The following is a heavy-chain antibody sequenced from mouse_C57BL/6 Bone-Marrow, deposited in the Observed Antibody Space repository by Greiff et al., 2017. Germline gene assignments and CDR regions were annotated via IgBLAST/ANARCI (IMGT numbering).Heavy chain of an antibody. D-gene: IGHD1-1*01. CDR3: EGDYGSAWFAY. Sequence: QVQLQQPGAELVMPGASVKLSCKASGYTFTSYWMHWVKQRPGQGLEWIGEIDPSDSYTNYNQKFKGKSTLTVDNSSSTAYMQLSSRTSEDSAVYYCEGDYGSAWFAYWDQGNLVTVSA. CDR1: GYTFTSYW. CDR2: IDPSDSYT. V-gene: IGHV1-69*01. J-gene: IGHJ3*01.